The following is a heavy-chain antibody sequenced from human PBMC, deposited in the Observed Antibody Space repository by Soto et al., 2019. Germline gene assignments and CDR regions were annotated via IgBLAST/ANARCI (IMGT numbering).Heavy chain of an antibody. V-gene: IGHV4-39*01. CDR3: ARDDVLFEVVRRYGIPIDF. CDR2: IYYSGST. Sequence: SETLSLTCTVSGGSISSSSYYWGWIRQPPGKGLEWIGSIYYSGSTYYNPSLKSRVTISVDTSKNQFSLKLSSVTAADTAVYYCARDDVLFEVVRRYGIPIDFRGTGIMVTVFS. CDR1: GGSISSSSYY. D-gene: IGHD3-3*01. J-gene: IGHJ6*03.